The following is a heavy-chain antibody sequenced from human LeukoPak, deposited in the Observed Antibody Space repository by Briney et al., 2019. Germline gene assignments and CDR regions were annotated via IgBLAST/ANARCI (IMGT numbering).Heavy chain of an antibody. J-gene: IGHJ4*02. CDR3: ASIAARRQFDY. V-gene: IGHV4-59*11. Sequence: SETLSLTCTVSGGSISSHYWSWIRQPPGKGLEWIGYIYYSGSTNYNPSLKSRVTISVDTSKNQFSLKLSSVTAADTAVYYCASIAARRQFDYWGREPWSPSPQ. CDR2: IYYSGST. CDR1: GGSISSHY. D-gene: IGHD6-6*01.